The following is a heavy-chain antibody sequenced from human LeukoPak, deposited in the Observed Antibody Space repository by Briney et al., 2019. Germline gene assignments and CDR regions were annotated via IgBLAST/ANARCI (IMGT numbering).Heavy chain of an antibody. V-gene: IGHV1-69*13. CDR3: ARPSIVGATTWFDP. D-gene: IGHD1-26*01. Sequence: ASVKVSCKASGGTFSSYAISWVRQAPGQGLEWMGGIIPIFGTTNYAQKFQGRVTITADESTSTAYMELSSLRSEDTAVYYCARPSIVGATTWFDPWGQGTLVTVSS. CDR1: GGTFSSYA. J-gene: IGHJ5*02. CDR2: IIPIFGTT.